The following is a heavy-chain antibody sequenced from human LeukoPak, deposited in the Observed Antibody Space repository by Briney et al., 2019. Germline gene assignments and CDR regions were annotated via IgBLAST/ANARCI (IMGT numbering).Heavy chain of an antibody. Sequence: GGSLRLSCATSGFTFSSYAMSWVRQAPGKGLEWVSAISGSGGSTYYADSVKGRFTISRDNSKNTLYLQMNSLRAEDTAVYYCAKELPAPYGGNPTLVYWGQGTLVTVSS. CDR3: AKELPAPYGGNPTLVY. D-gene: IGHD4-23*01. J-gene: IGHJ4*02. CDR2: ISGSGGST. V-gene: IGHV3-23*01. CDR1: GFTFSSYA.